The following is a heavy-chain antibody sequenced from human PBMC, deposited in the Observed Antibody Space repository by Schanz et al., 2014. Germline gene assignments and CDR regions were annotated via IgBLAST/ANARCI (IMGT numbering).Heavy chain of an antibody. D-gene: IGHD3-10*01. CDR3: AKDPRGDKNDRAYYFDY. V-gene: IGHV3-23*04. Sequence: VQLVESGGGWVQPGGSLRLSCAASGFTFSSYAMSWVRQAPGKGLEWVSSISSGGNPYYANSVKGRFGISRDNSENTLYLQMSSLRVEDTAVYYCAKDPRGDKNDRAYYFDYWGQGTLVSVSS. J-gene: IGHJ4*02. CDR1: GFTFSSYA. CDR2: ISSGGNP.